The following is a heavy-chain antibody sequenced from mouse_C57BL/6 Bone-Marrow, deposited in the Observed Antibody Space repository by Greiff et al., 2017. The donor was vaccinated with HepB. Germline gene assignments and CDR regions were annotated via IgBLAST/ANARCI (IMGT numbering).Heavy chain of an antibody. J-gene: IGHJ2*01. Sequence: QVQLQQPGAELVKPGASVKLSCKASGYTFTSYWMQWVKQRPGQGLEWIGEIDPSDSYTNYNQKFKGKATLTVDTSSSTAYMQLSSLTSEDSAVYYCARRDYGSSSLFFDYWGQGTTLTVSS. V-gene: IGHV1-50*01. D-gene: IGHD1-1*01. CDR2: IDPSDSYT. CDR1: GYTFTSYW. CDR3: ARRDYGSSSLFFDY.